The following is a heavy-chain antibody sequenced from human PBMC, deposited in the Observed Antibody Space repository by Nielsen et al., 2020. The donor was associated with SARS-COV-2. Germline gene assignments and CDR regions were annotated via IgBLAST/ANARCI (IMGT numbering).Heavy chain of an antibody. CDR3: ARRRTLFYYYYGMDV. J-gene: IGHJ6*02. D-gene: IGHD3-10*01. CDR2: IDPSDSYT. Sequence: GESLKISCQGSGSSFTSYWISWVSQMPGKGLEWMGRIDPSDSYTNYSPSFQGHVTISADKSISTAYLQWSSLKASDTAMYYCARRRTLFYYYYGMDVWGQGTTVTDSS. CDR1: GSSFTSYW. V-gene: IGHV5-10-1*01.